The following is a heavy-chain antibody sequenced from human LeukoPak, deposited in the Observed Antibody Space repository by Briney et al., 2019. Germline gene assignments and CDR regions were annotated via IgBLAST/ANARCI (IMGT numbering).Heavy chain of an antibody. CDR2: ISSSGSTI. D-gene: IGHD6-13*01. CDR1: GFTFSSFE. Sequence: PGGSLRLSCAASGFTFSSFEFNWVRQAPGKGLESVSYISSSGSTIDYADSVKGRFTISRDNAKNSLYLQMNSLRDEDTAVYYCARYSRSWYVFDSWGQGTPVTVSS. V-gene: IGHV3-48*03. J-gene: IGHJ4*02. CDR3: ARYSRSWYVFDS.